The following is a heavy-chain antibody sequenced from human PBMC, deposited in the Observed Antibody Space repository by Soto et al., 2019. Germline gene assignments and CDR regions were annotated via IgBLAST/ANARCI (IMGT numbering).Heavy chain of an antibody. CDR1: GFPFREFG. D-gene: IGHD3-16*01. J-gene: IGHJ4*02. CDR2: ISYDGSD. V-gene: IGHV3-33*05. Sequence: QMQLVESGGGVVQPGRSLRLSCVASGFPFREFGMHWVRQAPGKGLEWVALISYDGSDYADSVKGRFTISRDDSRDTLFLHMDNLRPDDTGAYYCARRWNYDLDFWGQGTLVAVSS. CDR3: ARRWNYDLDF.